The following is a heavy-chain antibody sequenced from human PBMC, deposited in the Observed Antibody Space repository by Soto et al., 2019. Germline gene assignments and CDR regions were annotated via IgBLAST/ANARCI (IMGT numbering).Heavy chain of an antibody. J-gene: IGHJ4*02. CDR3: ARIPVAGHGYYDY. Sequence: QVQLVQSAAEMKKPGASVKVSCKASGYTFTSYGINWVRQAPGQGLEWMGYINTYAGNTYYAQKLQGRVTMTTDTSSTTAYMELRSLTSDDTAVYYCARIPVAGHGYYDYWGQGTLVTVSS. CDR2: INTYAGNT. V-gene: IGHV1-18*01. D-gene: IGHD6-19*01. CDR1: GYTFTSYG.